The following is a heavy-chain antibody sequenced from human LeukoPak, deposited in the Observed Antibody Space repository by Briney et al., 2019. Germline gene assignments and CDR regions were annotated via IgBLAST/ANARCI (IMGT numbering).Heavy chain of an antibody. J-gene: IGHJ6*03. D-gene: IGHD3-10*01. V-gene: IGHV4-39*07. CDR2: IYYSGST. CDR1: GGSISSSSYY. CDR3: ARASRFGELYYYYYYMDV. Sequence: PSEALSLTCIVSGGSISSSSYYWGWIRQPPGKGLEWIGSIYYSGSTYYNSSLKSRLTISVDMSKNQFSLKLSSVTAADTAVYYCARASRFGELYYYYYYMDVWGKGTTVTVSS.